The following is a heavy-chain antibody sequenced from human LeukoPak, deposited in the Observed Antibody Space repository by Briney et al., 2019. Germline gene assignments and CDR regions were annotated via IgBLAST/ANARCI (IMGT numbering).Heavy chain of an antibody. Sequence: SETLSLTCTVSGGSISSYYWSWIRQPPGKGLEWIGYIYYSGSTNYNPSLKSRVTISVDTSKNQFSLKLSSVTAADTAVYYCARDQFPGYSGSYYVWGQGTLVTVSS. CDR3: ARDQFPGYSGSYYV. V-gene: IGHV4-59*01. CDR1: GGSISSYY. D-gene: IGHD1-26*01. CDR2: IYYSGST. J-gene: IGHJ4*02.